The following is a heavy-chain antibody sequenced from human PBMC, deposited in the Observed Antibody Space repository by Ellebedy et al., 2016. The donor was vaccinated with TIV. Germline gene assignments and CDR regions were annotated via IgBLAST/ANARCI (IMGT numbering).Heavy chain of an antibody. J-gene: IGHJ5*02. Sequence: GESLKISCAASGFIFNNFAMSWVRQAPGKGLEWVSSIGGSGNEISTYYSDSVKGRFTISRDNSKNTVFLQMNSLRGEDTALYYCAKDGPPNYGDYAPFNWFDPWGQGTLVTVSS. CDR2: IGGSGNEIST. CDR3: AKDGPPNYGDYAPFNWFDP. D-gene: IGHD4-17*01. CDR1: GFIFNNFA. V-gene: IGHV3-23*01.